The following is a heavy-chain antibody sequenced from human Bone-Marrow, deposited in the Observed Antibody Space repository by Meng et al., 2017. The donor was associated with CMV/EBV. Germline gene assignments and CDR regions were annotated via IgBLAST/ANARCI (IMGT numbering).Heavy chain of an antibody. Sequence: SETLSLTCAVYGGSFSGYYWSWIRQPPGKGLEWIGEINHSGSTNYNLSLKSRVTISVDTSKNQFSLKLSSVTAADTAVYYCAAQYYDFWSGYSPLGYWGQGTLVTVSS. D-gene: IGHD3-3*01. V-gene: IGHV4-34*01. CDR3: AAQYYDFWSGYSPLGY. CDR1: GGSFSGYY. CDR2: INHSGST. J-gene: IGHJ4*02.